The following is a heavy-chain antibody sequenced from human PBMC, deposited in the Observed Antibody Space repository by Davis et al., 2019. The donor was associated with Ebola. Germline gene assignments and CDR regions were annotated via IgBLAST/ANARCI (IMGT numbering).Heavy chain of an antibody. CDR3: ARLWHSNYDY. Sequence: ASVKVSCKASGYTFTGYYMHWVRQAPGQGLEWMGWINPNSGGTNYAQKFQGRVTITADESTSTAYMELSSLRSEDTAVYYCARLWHSNYDYWGQGTLVTVSS. D-gene: IGHD4-11*01. V-gene: IGHV1-2*02. CDR1: GYTFTGYY. J-gene: IGHJ4*02. CDR2: INPNSGGT.